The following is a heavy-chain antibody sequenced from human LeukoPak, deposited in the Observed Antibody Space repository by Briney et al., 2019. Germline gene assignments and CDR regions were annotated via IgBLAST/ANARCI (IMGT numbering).Heavy chain of an antibody. J-gene: IGHJ4*02. Sequence: SGGSLRLSCAASGFTVSSNYMSWVRQAPGKGLVWVSRINSDGSSTSYADSVKGRFTISRDNAKNTLYLQMNSLRAEDTAVYYCARAYYDFWSGYYGEPYYFVYWGQGTLVTVSS. V-gene: IGHV3-74*01. CDR2: INSDGSST. CDR3: ARAYYDFWSGYYGEPYYFVY. D-gene: IGHD3-3*01. CDR1: GFTVSSNY.